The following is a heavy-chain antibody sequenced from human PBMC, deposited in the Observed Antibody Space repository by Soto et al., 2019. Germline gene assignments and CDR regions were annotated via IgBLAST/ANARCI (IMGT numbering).Heavy chain of an antibody. J-gene: IGHJ4*02. CDR3: ARVPDY. V-gene: IGHV4-30-2*01. Sequence: QLQLLESGSGLVKPSHTLSLTCAVSGGSISSGGYSWGWIRQPPGKGLEWIADIYHSVSTYYNPSLRIRVSISVDRYKNQFSLRLSSVTAADTAVYYCARVPDYWGQGTLVTVSS. CDR1: GGSISSGGYS. CDR2: IYHSVST.